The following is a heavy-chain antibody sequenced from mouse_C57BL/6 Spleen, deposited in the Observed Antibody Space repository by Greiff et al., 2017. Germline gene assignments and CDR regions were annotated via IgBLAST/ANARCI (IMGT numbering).Heavy chain of an antibody. V-gene: IGHV1-22*01. CDR3: AKYYSGSSGYFDY. CDR2: INPNNGGT. Sequence: EVQLQQSGPELVKPGASVKMSCKASGYTFTDYNMHWVKQSHGKSLEWIGYINPNNGGTSYNQKFKGKATLTVNKSSSTAYMELRSLTSEDAAVYCCAKYYSGSSGYFDYWGQGTTLTVSS. J-gene: IGHJ2*01. D-gene: IGHD1-1*01. CDR1: GYTFTDYN.